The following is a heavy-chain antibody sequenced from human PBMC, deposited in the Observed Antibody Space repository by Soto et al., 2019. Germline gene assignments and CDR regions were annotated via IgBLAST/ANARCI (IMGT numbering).Heavy chain of an antibody. J-gene: IGHJ6*02. CDR3: ARTSAAGKNYNGMDV. CDR2: IYPGDSDT. D-gene: IGHD6-13*01. V-gene: IGHV5-51*01. CDR1: GYSFTSYW. Sequence: GGSLKISCKGSGYSFTSYWIGWVCQMPGKGLEWMGIIYPGDSDTRYSPSFQGQVTISADKSISTAYLQWSSLKASDTAMYYCARTSAAGKNYNGMDVWGQGTTVTVSS.